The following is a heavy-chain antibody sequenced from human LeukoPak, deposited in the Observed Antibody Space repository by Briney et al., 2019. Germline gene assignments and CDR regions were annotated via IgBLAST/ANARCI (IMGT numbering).Heavy chain of an antibody. Sequence: SETLSLTCTVSGGSISSYYWSWIRQPPGKGPEWIGYIYYSGSTNYNPSLKSRVTISVDTSKNQFSLKLSSVTAADTVVYYCARLTDYSSSWSDWGQGTLVTVSS. V-gene: IGHV4-59*08. CDR3: ARLTDYSSSWSD. CDR2: IYYSGST. D-gene: IGHD6-13*01. CDR1: GGSISSYY. J-gene: IGHJ4*02.